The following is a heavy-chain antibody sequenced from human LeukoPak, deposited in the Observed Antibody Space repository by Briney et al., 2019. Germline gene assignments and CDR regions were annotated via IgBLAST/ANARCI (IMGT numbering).Heavy chain of an antibody. D-gene: IGHD2-8*01. J-gene: IGHJ3*02. CDR3: ARRYCTNGVCYHDRGAFDI. Sequence: SVKVSCKASGYTFTSYGISWVRQAPGQGLEWMGGIIPIFGTSNYAQKFQGRVTIIADKSTSTAYMELSSLRSEDTAVYYCARRYCTNGVCYHDRGAFDIWGQGTMVTVSS. CDR1: GYTFTSYG. CDR2: IIPIFGTS. V-gene: IGHV1-69*06.